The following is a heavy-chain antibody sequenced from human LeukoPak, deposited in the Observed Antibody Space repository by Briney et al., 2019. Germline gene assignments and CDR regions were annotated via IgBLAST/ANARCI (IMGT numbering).Heavy chain of an antibody. CDR1: GFTFSSYA. J-gene: IGHJ4*02. Sequence: PGGSLRLSGAAFGFTFSSYARSGFRQAPGKGLKGVAAISGSGGSTYYADSVNGPFTISSNTSTNTLYLQMNTLRGEDTAVHACAKAAVGAKPVDYWGQGTLVTVSS. D-gene: IGHD1-14*01. CDR2: ISGSGGST. CDR3: AKAAVGAKPVDY. V-gene: IGHV3-23*01.